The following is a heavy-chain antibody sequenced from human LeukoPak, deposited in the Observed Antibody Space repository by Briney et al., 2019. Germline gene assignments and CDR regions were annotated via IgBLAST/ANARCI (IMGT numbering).Heavy chain of an antibody. Sequence: PSETLSLTCTVSGGSISSSSYYWGWIRQPPGKGLEWIGSIYYSGSTYYNPSLKSRVTISVDTSKNQFSLKLSSVTAADTAVYYCARHTISTSPCYYYYMDVWGKGTTVTVSS. CDR3: ARHTISTSPCYYYYMDV. D-gene: IGHD2-2*01. V-gene: IGHV4-39*01. CDR2: IYYSGST. CDR1: GGSISSSSYY. J-gene: IGHJ6*03.